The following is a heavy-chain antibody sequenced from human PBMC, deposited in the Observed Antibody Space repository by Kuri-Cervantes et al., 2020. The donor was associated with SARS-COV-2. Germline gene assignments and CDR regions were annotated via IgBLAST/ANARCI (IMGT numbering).Heavy chain of an antibody. CDR2: VKTNSGNT. D-gene: IGHD2-21*01. CDR3: YCAPKEGLDS. V-gene: IGHV1-8*02. Sequence: ASVKVTCKASGDTFTSYGISWVRQDTGQGLEWMGMVKTNSGNTLYAQIFQGRFTMTRDTSTSTVYLELSSLTSEDTAIYYCYCAPKEGLDSWGQGTLVTVSS. J-gene: IGHJ4*02. CDR1: GDTFTSYG.